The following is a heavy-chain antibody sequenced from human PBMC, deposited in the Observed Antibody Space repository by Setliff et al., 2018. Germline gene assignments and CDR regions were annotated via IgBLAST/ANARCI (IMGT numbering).Heavy chain of an antibody. CDR1: GGSISGSHYY. CDR2: VSYFGSG. Sequence: SETLSLTCSVSGGSISGSHYYWVWMRQPPGKGLEWIGSVSYFGSGYYNPSLRGRVATSLDTSRNQFSLKLTSVTAADTAVYYCRLWSHNYQNDYWGQGTLVTVSS. D-gene: IGHD3-16*01. J-gene: IGHJ4*02. CDR3: RLWSHNYQNDY. V-gene: IGHV4-39*07.